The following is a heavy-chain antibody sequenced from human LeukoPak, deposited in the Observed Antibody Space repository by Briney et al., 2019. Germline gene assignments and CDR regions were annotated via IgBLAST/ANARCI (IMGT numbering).Heavy chain of an antibody. CDR3: ARDLGGSYSSETWFDP. D-gene: IGHD1-26*01. J-gene: IGHJ5*02. CDR1: GVSIRNYY. V-gene: IGHV4-4*07. CDR2: IYSSGRT. Sequence: SETLSLTCTVSGVSIRNYYWSWIRQPAGEGLEWIGRIYSSGRTHYSPSLKSRVAISVDTSKNRFSLRLSSVTAADTAVYYCARDLGGSYSSETWFDPWGQGTLVTVSS.